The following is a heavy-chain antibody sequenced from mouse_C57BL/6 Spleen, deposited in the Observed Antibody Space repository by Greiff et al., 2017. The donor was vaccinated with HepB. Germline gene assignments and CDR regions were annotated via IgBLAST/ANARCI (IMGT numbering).Heavy chain of an antibody. J-gene: IGHJ3*01. CDR2: IYPGSGST. V-gene: IGHV1-55*01. D-gene: IGHD1-1*01. Sequence: VKLQQPGAELVKPGASVKMSCKASGYTFTSYWITWVKQRPGQGLEWIGDIYPGSGSTNYNEKFKSKATLTVDTSSSTAYMQLSSLTSEDSAVYYCARAGDGSSYGWFAYWGQGTLVTVSA. CDR1: GYTFTSYW. CDR3: ARAGDGSSYGWFAY.